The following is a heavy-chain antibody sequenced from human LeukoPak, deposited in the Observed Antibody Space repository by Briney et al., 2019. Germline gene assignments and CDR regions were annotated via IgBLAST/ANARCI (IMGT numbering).Heavy chain of an antibody. CDR3: ASGGYFDY. Sequence: QAGGSLRLSCAASGFTFSSYGMHWVRQAPGKGLEWVAFIRFDGSNKYYADSVKGRFTISRDNSKNTLYLQMNSLRDEDTAVFYCASGGYFDYWGQGTLVTVSS. D-gene: IGHD3-3*01. V-gene: IGHV3-30*02. J-gene: IGHJ4*02. CDR1: GFTFSSYG. CDR2: IRFDGSNK.